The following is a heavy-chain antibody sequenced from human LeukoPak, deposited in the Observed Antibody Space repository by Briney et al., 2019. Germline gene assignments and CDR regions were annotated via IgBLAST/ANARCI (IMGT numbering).Heavy chain of an antibody. CDR1: GGSISSYY. CDR3: ARTPQGYYDSSGYPMYYFDY. D-gene: IGHD3-22*01. V-gene: IGHV4-4*07. J-gene: IGHJ4*02. Sequence: PSETLSLTCTVPGGSISSYYWSWIRQPAGKGLEWIGRIYTSGSTNYNPSLKSRVTMSVDTSKNQFSLKLSSVTAADTAVYYCARTPQGYYDSSGYPMYYFDYWGQGTLVTVSS. CDR2: IYTSGST.